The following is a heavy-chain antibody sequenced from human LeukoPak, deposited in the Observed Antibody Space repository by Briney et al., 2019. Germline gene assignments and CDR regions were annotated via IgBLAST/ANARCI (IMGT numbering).Heavy chain of an antibody. CDR2: ISSSGSTI. CDR1: GFTFSSYE. J-gene: IGHJ4*02. Sequence: GGSLRLSCAASGFTFSSYEMNWVRQAPGKGLEWVSYISSSGSTIYYADSVKGRFTISRDNAKNSLYLQMNSLRAEDTAVYYRARDETQWTHYFDYWGQGTLVTVSS. CDR3: ARDETQWTHYFDY. V-gene: IGHV3-48*03. D-gene: IGHD6-19*01.